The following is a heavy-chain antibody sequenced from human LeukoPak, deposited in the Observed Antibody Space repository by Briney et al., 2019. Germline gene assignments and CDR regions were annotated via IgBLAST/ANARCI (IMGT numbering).Heavy chain of an antibody. CDR3: ARNPTIIVEAPTAFDI. J-gene: IGHJ3*02. V-gene: IGHV4-38-2*02. CDR1: GYSIRSGYH. D-gene: IGHD1-26*01. Sequence: SETLSLTCTVSGYSIRSGYHWSWIRQTPGKGLEWLGSIYQSGSTYDNPSLKSRVTIPVDTSKNQFSLKLSSVTAADTAVYYCARNPTIIVEAPTAFDIWGQGTMVTVSS. CDR2: IYQSGST.